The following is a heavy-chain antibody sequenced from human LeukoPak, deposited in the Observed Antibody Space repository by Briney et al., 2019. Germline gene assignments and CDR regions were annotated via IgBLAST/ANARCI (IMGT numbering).Heavy chain of an antibody. CDR2: IKQDGSDK. Sequence: GDSLRLSCAASGFTFTKYWMTWVRQAPGKGLEWVGNIKQDGSDKNYMDSVKGRFTISRDNTKNSVYLQMSSLRAEDTAVYYCAKGDKEMTTVTRNWFDPWGQGTLVTVSS. V-gene: IGHV3-7*03. CDR3: AKGDKEMTTVTRNWFDP. J-gene: IGHJ5*02. CDR1: GFTFTKYW. D-gene: IGHD4-17*01.